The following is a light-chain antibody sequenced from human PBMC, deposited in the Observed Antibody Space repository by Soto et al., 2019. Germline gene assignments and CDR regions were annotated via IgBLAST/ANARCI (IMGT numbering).Light chain of an antibody. J-gene: IGKJ2*01. Sequence: EIGLTQSPATLSLSPGERASLSFRASQSVSSHLAWYQQKPGQAPRLLISDASNRATGIPARFTGSGSGTDFTLTISSLEPEDFAVYYCQQRSTWPYTFGQGTKLEIK. CDR3: QQRSTWPYT. CDR1: QSVSSH. V-gene: IGKV3-11*01. CDR2: DAS.